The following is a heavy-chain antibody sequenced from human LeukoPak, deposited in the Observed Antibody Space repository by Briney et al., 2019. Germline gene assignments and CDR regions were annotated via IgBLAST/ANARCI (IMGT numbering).Heavy chain of an antibody. CDR3: ARGAGDGYSRDDAFDI. CDR1: GGTFSSYA. Sequence: SVKVSCKASGGTFSSYAISWVRQAPGQGLEWMGGIIPIFGTANYAQKFQGRVTITADESTSTAYMELSSLRSEDTAVYYCARGAGDGYSRDDAFDIWGQGTMVTVSS. D-gene: IGHD5-24*01. CDR2: IIPIFGTA. V-gene: IGHV1-69*13. J-gene: IGHJ3*02.